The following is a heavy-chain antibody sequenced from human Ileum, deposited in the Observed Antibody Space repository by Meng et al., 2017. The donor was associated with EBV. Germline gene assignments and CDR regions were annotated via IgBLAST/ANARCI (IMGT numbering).Heavy chain of an antibody. J-gene: IGHJ4*02. D-gene: IGHD6-19*01. CDR1: GGSVSSGGNY. Sequence: QVQRQESGPGLVKPSETLSVTCSVSGGSVSSGGNYWSWIRQPPGKGLEWIGYIYNSGSTNYNPSLKSRVTISVDTSKNQFSLKLSSVTAADTAVYYCARDGYSSGSDWGQGTLVTVSS. CDR3: ARDGYSSGSD. CDR2: IYNSGST. V-gene: IGHV4-61*08.